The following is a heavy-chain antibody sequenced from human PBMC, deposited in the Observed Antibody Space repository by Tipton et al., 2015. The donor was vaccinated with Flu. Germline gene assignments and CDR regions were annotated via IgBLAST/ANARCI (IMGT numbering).Heavy chain of an antibody. D-gene: IGHD3-16*01. V-gene: IGHV3-48*03. CDR1: GFTFSDYE. CDR2: INPSGTTK. CDR3: ARGFIRLCDY. J-gene: IGHJ4*02. Sequence: SLRLSCAVSGFTFSDYEVNWVRQAPGKGLEWVSHINPSGTTKYYADAVKGRFAISRDNAKNSLSLQMNSLRAEDAAVYYCARGFIRLCDYWGQGTLVAVSS.